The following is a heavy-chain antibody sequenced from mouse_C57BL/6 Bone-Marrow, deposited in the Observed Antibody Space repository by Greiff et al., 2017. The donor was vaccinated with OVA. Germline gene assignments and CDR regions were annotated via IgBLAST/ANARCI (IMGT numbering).Heavy chain of an antibody. Sequence: VQLQESGAELVKPGASVKLSCKASGYTFTSYWMHWVKQRPGQGLEWIGMIHPNSGSTNYNEKFKSKATLTVDKSSSTAYMQLSSLTSEDSAVYYCAGRYYFDYWGQGTTLTVSS. CDR3: AGRYYFDY. CDR1: GYTFTSYW. D-gene: IGHD1-1*01. V-gene: IGHV1-64*01. CDR2: IHPNSGST. J-gene: IGHJ2*01.